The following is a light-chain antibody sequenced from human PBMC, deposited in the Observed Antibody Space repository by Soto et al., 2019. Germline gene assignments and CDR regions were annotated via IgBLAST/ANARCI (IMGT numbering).Light chain of an antibody. CDR2: EGI. CDR3: CSYAGSGTDNYV. J-gene: IGLJ1*01. V-gene: IGLV2-23*01. Sequence: QSVLTQSASVSGSPGQSITISCTGTSSDIGTYNLVSWYQHYPGKAPKLMIYEGIKRPSGVSNRFSGSKSGNTAFLTISGLQAEDEADYYCCSYAGSGTDNYVFGSGTKVTVL. CDR1: SSDIGTYNL.